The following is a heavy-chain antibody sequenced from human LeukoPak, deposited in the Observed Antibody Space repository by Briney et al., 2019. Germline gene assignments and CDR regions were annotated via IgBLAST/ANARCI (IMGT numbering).Heavy chain of an antibody. J-gene: IGHJ6*02. CDR1: GFTVSSNY. V-gene: IGHV3-66*02. D-gene: IGHD3-3*01. Sequence: GGSLRLSCAASGFTVSSNYMSWVRRAPGKGLEWVSVIYSGGSTYYADSVKGRFTISRDNSKNTLYLQMNSLRAEDTAVYYCARDRSPYYDFWSGYYTAYYGMDVWGQGTTVTVSS. CDR3: ARDRSPYYDFWSGYYTAYYGMDV. CDR2: IYSGGST.